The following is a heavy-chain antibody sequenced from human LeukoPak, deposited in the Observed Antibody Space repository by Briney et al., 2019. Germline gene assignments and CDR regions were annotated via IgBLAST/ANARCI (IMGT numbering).Heavy chain of an antibody. D-gene: IGHD3-10*01. Sequence: PSETLSLTCTVSGASISSYYWNWIRQPPGKGLEWIGYIYYTGSTNYSPSLKSRVTISVDTSENQFSLRLTSVTAADTAVYYCARHEYNYGSGTYYYYGVDVWGQGTTVTVSS. CDR1: GASISSYY. CDR2: IYYTGST. J-gene: IGHJ6*02. CDR3: ARHEYNYGSGTYYYYGVDV. V-gene: IGHV4-59*08.